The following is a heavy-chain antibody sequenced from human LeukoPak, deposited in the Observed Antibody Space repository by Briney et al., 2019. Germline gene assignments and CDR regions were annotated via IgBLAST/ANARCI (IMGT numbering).Heavy chain of an antibody. CDR1: GGSISSSSYY. V-gene: IGHV4-39*07. D-gene: IGHD5-12*01. Sequence: SETLSLTCTVSGGSISSSSYYWGWIRQPPGKGLEWIGSMFHSESTYYNASLKSRVTMSIDTSKNQFSLKLSSVTAADTAVYYCARGRGYDPVVFYFDYWGQGTLVTVSS. CDR3: ARGRGYDPVVFYFDY. J-gene: IGHJ4*02. CDR2: MFHSEST.